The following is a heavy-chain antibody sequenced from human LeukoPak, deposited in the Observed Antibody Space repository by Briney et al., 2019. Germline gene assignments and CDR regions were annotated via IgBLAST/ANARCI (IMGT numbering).Heavy chain of an antibody. D-gene: IGHD2-2*01. CDR1: GFTFSSYA. J-gene: IGHJ4*02. V-gene: IGHV3-23*01. CDR3: AKEYRYCSSTSCYYFDY. CDR2: ISGSGGST. Sequence: GGSLRLSCAASGFTFSSYAMSWVRQAPGKGLEWVSAISGSGGSTYYADSVKGRFTISRDNSKNTLYLQMNSLRAEDTAVYYCAKEYRYCSSTSCYYFDYWGQGTLVTVSS.